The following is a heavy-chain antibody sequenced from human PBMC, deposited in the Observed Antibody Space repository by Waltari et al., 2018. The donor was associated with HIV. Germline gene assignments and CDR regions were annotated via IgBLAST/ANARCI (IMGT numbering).Heavy chain of an antibody. CDR1: GLTVSNSF. J-gene: IGHJ4*02. CDR2: IQHDGST. D-gene: IGHD4-4*01. V-gene: IGHV3-66*01. Sequence: EVHLVESGGGLVQPGGSLRLCCGAGGLTVSNSFMSGGRQAPGKGLEWVSIIQHDGSTYNANSVKGRLTISRDNSKNTLYRQMNSLRVEDTAVYYCARGDYRPFDYWGQGTLVTVSS. CDR3: ARGDYRPFDY.